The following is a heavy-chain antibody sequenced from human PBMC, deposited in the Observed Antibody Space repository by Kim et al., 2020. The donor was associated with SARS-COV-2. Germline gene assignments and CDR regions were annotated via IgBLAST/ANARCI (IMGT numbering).Heavy chain of an antibody. V-gene: IGHV1-69*13. CDR3: ARSEGYDSSGYPSGDY. CDR2: IIPIFGTA. Sequence: SVKVSCKASGGTFSSYAISWVRQAPGQGLEWMGGIIPIFGTANYAQKFQGRVTITADESTSTAYMELSSLRSEDTVVYYCARSEGYDSSGYPSGDYWGQGTLVTVSS. D-gene: IGHD3-22*01. J-gene: IGHJ4*02. CDR1: GGTFSSYA.